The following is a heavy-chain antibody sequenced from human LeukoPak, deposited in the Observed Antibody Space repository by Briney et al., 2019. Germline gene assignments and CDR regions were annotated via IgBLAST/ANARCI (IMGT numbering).Heavy chain of an antibody. Sequence: SETLSLTCTVSGDSISSFSWSWIRQPPGKGLEWVGYIYHNGITNYNPFLKSRVTISIDTSKTQFSLKLSSVTAADTAVYYCARMSRFSWTPYYFDYWSQGTLVIVSS. J-gene: IGHJ4*02. D-gene: IGHD3/OR15-3a*01. CDR2: IYHNGIT. CDR3: ARMSRFSWTPYYFDY. CDR1: GDSISSFS. V-gene: IGHV4-59*01.